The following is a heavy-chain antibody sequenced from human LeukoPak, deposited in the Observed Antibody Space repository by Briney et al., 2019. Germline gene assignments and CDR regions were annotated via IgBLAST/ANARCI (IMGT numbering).Heavy chain of an antibody. D-gene: IGHD3-22*01. CDR3: AEVLYSYDSSGLGWFDP. J-gene: IGHJ5*02. CDR1: GGSVSSGDYY. Sequence: SQTLSLTCTVSGGSVSSGDYYWSWIRQPPGKGLEWIGYIYYSGSTYYNPPLKNRVTISVDTSKNQFSLKLSSVTAADTAVYYCAEVLYSYDSSGLGWFDPWGQGTLVTVSS. V-gene: IGHV4-30-4*08. CDR2: IYYSGST.